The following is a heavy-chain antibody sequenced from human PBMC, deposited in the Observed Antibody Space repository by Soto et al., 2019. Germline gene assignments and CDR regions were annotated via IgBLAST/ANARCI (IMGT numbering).Heavy chain of an antibody. J-gene: IGHJ4*02. V-gene: IGHV2-5*01. CDR2: IYWNDDK. D-gene: IGHD6-19*01. CDR3: AHIRYRNTIAVAGTGGLWYFDY. CDR1: GFSLSTSGVG. Sequence: SGPTLVNPTQTLTLTCTFSGFSLSTSGVGVGWIRQPPGKALEWLALIYWNDDKRYSPSLKSRLTITKDTSKNQVVLTMTNMDPVDTATYYCAHIRYRNTIAVAGTGGLWYFDYWGQGTLVTVSS.